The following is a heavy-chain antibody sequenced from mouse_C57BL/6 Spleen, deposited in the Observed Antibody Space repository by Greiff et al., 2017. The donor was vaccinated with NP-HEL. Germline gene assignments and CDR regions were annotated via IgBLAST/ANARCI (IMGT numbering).Heavy chain of an antibody. J-gene: IGHJ2*01. Sequence: QVQLKQSGAELARPGASVKLSCKASGYTFTSYGISWVKQRTGQGLEWIGEIYPRSGNTYYNEKFKGKATLTADKSSSTAYMELRSLTSEDSAVYFCAAPITTVVVDYWGQGTTLTVSS. V-gene: IGHV1-81*01. CDR2: IYPRSGNT. D-gene: IGHD1-1*01. CDR3: AAPITTVVVDY. CDR1: GYTFTSYG.